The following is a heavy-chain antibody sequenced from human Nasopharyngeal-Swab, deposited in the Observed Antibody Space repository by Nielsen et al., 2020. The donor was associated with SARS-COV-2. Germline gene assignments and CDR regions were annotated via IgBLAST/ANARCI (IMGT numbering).Heavy chain of an antibody. CDR1: GFTFSNYW. J-gene: IGHJ1*01. CDR2: VNSDGSRP. V-gene: IGHV3-74*01. CDR3: ARPGIAVAGAAEYFQH. Sequence: GESLKISCAASGFTFSNYWMHWVRQAPGKGLEWVARVNSDGSRPSYADSVKGRVTLSRDNAKNTLFLQMHSLRAEDTAMYYCARPGIAVAGAAEYFQHWGQGTLVTVSS. D-gene: IGHD6-19*01.